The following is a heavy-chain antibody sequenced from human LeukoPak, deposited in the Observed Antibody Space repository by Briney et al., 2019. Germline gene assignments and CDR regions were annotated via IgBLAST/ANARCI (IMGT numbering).Heavy chain of an antibody. V-gene: IGHV3-9*01. D-gene: IGHD1-26*01. CDR3: AKDISGTHLAALDY. CDR2: ISWNSDSI. CDR1: GFSFDDYA. Sequence: GGSLRLSCAASGFSFDDYAMHWVRQGPGKGLEWVSGISWNSDSIGYADSVKGRFTISRDNAKNSLYLQMNSLRAEDTALYYCAKDISGTHLAALDYWGQGTLVTVSS. J-gene: IGHJ4*02.